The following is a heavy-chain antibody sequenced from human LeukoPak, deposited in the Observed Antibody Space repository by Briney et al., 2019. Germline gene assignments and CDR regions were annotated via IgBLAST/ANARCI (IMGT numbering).Heavy chain of an antibody. D-gene: IGHD2-2*02. J-gene: IGHJ1*01. V-gene: IGHV3-30*02. CDR2: IRYDGSNK. Sequence: GRSLRLSCAASGFTFSSYGMHWVRQAPGKGLEWVAFIRYDGSNKYYADSVKGRFTISRDNSKNTLYLQMNSLRAEDTAVYYCAKGAVPAAIPFEYFQHWGQGTLVTVSS. CDR1: GFTFSSYG. CDR3: AKGAVPAAIPFEYFQH.